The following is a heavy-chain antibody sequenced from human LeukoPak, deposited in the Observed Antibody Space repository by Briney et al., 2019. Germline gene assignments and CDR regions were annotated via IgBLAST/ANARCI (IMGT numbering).Heavy chain of an antibody. CDR2: IYYSGST. J-gene: IGHJ4*02. CDR3: ARRGGYSSSDLDY. Sequence: SETLSLTCTVSGGSISSYYWSWIRQPPGKGLEWIGYIYYSGSTNYNPSLKSRVTISVDTSKNQFSLKLSSVTAADTAVYYCARRGGYSSSDLDYWGQGTLVTVSS. V-gene: IGHV4-59*08. CDR1: GGSISSYY. D-gene: IGHD6-13*01.